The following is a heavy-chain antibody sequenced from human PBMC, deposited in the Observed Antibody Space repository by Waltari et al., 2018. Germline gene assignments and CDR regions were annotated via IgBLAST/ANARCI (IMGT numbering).Heavy chain of an antibody. V-gene: IGHV3-30-3*01. Sequence: QVQLVESGGGVVQPGRSLRLSCAASGFTFSSYAMHWVRQAPGKGLGWVAVISYDGSNKYYADSVKGRFTISRDNSKNTLYLQMNSLRAEDTAVYYCASSGSYHVLDVWGKGTTVTISS. D-gene: IGHD1-26*01. J-gene: IGHJ6*04. CDR2: ISYDGSNK. CDR3: ASSGSYHVLDV. CDR1: GFTFSSYA.